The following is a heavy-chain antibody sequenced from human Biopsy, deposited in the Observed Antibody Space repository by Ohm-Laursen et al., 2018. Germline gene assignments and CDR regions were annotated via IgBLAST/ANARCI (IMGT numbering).Heavy chain of an antibody. CDR2: ISGGVTI. V-gene: IGHV3-11*01. J-gene: IGHJ6*02. CDR3: ARDTRWSPYSMDV. CDR1: GFSFSDYH. Sequence: GSLRLSCSASGFSFSDYHMRWIRQAPGRGLEWVSYISGGVTIYYGDSMKGRVTISRDNAKNSLYLQMHSLRAEDTAVYYCARDTRWSPYSMDVWGQGTTVTVSS. D-gene: IGHD4-23*01.